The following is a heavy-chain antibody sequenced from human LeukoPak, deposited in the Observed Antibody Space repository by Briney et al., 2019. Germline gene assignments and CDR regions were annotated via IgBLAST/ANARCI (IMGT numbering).Heavy chain of an antibody. CDR3: ARVVVVNYFDY. V-gene: IGHV3-53*01. J-gene: IGHJ4*02. D-gene: IGHD3-22*01. Sequence: GGSLRLSCAASGFTVSSNYMSWVGQAPGKGLEWVSVIYSGGSTYYADSVKGRFTISRDNSKNTLYLQMNSLRAEDTSVYYCARVVVVNYFDYWGQGTLVTVSS. CDR2: IYSGGST. CDR1: GFTVSSNY.